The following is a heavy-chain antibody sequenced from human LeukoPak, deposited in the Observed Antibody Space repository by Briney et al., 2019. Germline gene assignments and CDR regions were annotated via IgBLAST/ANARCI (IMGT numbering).Heavy chain of an antibody. CDR1: GDSISSSSSY. CDR3: ARDWVGWSGRNNHKFDY. D-gene: IGHD3-3*01. J-gene: IGHJ4*02. CDR2: IYYSGST. Sequence: PSETLSLTCTVSGDSISSSSSYWGWIRQPPGKGLEWIGSIYYSGSTNYNPSLKSRVPISVGTSKNQFSLKLSSVTAADTAVYYCARDWVGWSGRNNHKFDYWGQGTLVTVSS. V-gene: IGHV4-39*07.